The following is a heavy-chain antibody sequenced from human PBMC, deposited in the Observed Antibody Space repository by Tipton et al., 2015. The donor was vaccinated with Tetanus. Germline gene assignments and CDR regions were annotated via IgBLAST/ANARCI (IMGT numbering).Heavy chain of an antibody. V-gene: IGHV5-51*01. CDR2: IYPGDSET. CDR3: ARLPKHYSASGST. J-gene: IGHJ5*02. D-gene: IGHD2-21*01. Sequence: QSGPEVKKPGESLKISCECSGYTFATYWIAWVRQMPGKGLEWMGIIYPGDSETRYSPSFQGHVTMSADKSINTAYLQWSSLKASDTAIYFCARLPKHYSASGSTWGQGTLVTVSS. CDR1: GYTFATYW.